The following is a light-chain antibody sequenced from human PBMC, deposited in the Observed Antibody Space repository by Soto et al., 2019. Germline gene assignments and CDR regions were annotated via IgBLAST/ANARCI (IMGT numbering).Light chain of an antibody. CDR2: GAS. J-gene: IGKJ1*01. V-gene: IGKV3-20*01. Sequence: EIVLTQSPGILSLSPGERATLSCRASQSVSNDFLACYQQKPGQAPRLLIYGASTRATDVPDRFSGSGSGADFPLSISRLEPEDFAVYYCQQYGSSPPRTFGQGTKVEMK. CDR1: QSVSNDF. CDR3: QQYGSSPPRT.